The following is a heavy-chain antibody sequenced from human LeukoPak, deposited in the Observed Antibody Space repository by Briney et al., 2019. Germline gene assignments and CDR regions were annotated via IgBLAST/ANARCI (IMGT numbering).Heavy chain of an antibody. J-gene: IGHJ5*02. Sequence: PGGSLRLSCTASGFTFSSSAMSWVRQAPGKGLAWVSTISGSGGSTYYADSVKGRFTISRDNSKITLYLQMHSLRVEDAAVYYCAKGKGYNNLDRFDPWGQGTLVTVSS. CDR1: GFTFSSSA. CDR3: AKGKGYNNLDRFDP. V-gene: IGHV3-23*01. CDR2: ISGSGGST. D-gene: IGHD5-24*01.